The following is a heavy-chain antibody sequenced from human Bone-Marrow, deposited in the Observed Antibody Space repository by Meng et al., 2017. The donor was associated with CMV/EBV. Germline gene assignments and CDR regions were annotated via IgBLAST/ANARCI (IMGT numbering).Heavy chain of an antibody. CDR1: GYTFTGYY. CDR2: INPNSGGT. V-gene: IGHV1-2*02. CDR3: ARGLYSSSSEMGY. J-gene: IGHJ4*02. Sequence: ASEKVSCKASGYTFTGYYMHWVRQAPGQGLEWMGWINPNSGGTNYAQKFQGRVTMTRDTSISTAYMELSRLRSDDTAVYYCARGLYSSSSEMGYWGQGTLVTVSS. D-gene: IGHD6-6*01.